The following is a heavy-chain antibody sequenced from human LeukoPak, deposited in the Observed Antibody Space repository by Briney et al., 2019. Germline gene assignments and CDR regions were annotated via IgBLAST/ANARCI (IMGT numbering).Heavy chain of an antibody. CDR1: GFTFSSYE. CDR2: ISSSGSTI. CDR3: ANSYTVTTSPFDY. J-gene: IGHJ4*02. Sequence: PGGSLRLSCAASGFTFSSYEMNWVRQAPGKGLEWVSYISSSGSTIYYADSVKGRFTISRDNSKNTLYLQMNSLRAEDTAVYFCANSYTVTTSPFDYWGQGTLVSVSS. D-gene: IGHD4-17*01. V-gene: IGHV3-48*03.